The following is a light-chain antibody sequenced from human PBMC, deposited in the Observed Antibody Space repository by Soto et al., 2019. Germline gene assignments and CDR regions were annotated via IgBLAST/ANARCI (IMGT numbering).Light chain of an antibody. J-gene: IGKJ5*01. Sequence: VMTQSPATLSVSPGERATLCCRASQYVSSSVAWYQPKPGQAPRILIYDASNRATGIPDRFSGSGSGTDVTLTISSLEPEEGAVDYGKQRSNWYITVGNGTRLEIK. V-gene: IGKV3-11*01. CDR3: KQRSNWYIT. CDR2: DAS. CDR1: QYVSSS.